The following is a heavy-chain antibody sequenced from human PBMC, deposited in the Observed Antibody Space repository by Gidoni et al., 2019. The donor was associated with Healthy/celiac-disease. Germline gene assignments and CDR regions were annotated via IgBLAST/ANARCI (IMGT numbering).Heavy chain of an antibody. CDR2: IYYSGST. CDR3: ASQMYYYDSSGYNWYFDL. D-gene: IGHD3-22*01. Sequence: QVQLQESGPGLVKPSQTLSLTCTVSGGPTSSGGYYWSWIRQHPGKGLEWIGYIYYSGSTYYNPSLKSRVTISVDTSKNQFSLKLSSVTAADTAVYYCASQMYYYDSSGYNWYFDLWGRGTLVTVSS. J-gene: IGHJ2*01. V-gene: IGHV4-31*03. CDR1: GGPTSSGGYY.